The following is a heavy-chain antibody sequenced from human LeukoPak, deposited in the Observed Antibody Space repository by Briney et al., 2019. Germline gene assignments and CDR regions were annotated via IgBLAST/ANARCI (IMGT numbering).Heavy chain of an antibody. CDR1: GFTFRSYA. J-gene: IGHJ4*02. Sequence: GRSLRLSCTASGFTFRSYAMHCVRQAPGKGLEWVALISYDGSNKYYADSVKGRLTISRDNSKNTLYLQMSSLRTEDTAIYYCVKAQYDFWSGLDYWGQGTLVTVSS. V-gene: IGHV3-30*14. CDR2: ISYDGSNK. CDR3: VKAQYDFWSGLDY. D-gene: IGHD3-3*01.